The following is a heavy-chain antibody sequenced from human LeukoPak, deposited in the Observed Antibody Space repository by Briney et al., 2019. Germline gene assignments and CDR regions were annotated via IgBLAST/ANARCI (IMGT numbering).Heavy chain of an antibody. CDR2: FGTRSTSI. D-gene: IGHD3-22*01. V-gene: IGHV3-21*01. CDR3: ARVVSEGFDF. Sequence: GGSLRLSCAASGFTFSSYSMNWVRQAPGKGLEWVSSFGTRSTSIYHAGSVKGRFAISRDNAKNSLYLQMNSLRAEDTALYYCARVVSEGFDFWGQGTLVTVSS. CDR1: GFTFSSYS. J-gene: IGHJ4*02.